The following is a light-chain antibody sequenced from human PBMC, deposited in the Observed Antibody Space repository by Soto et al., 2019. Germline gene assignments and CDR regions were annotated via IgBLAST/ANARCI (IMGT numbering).Light chain of an antibody. CDR1: QSLSGT. V-gene: IGKV3-11*01. CDR2: GAS. Sequence: EIVLTQSPATLSLSPGDRATLSCRASQSLSGTLAWFQQKVGQPPRLLIYGASNRATGIPARFSASGSGTDFTLTISSLEPEDFAVYYCQQRTLWPRTFGQGTKVEIK. J-gene: IGKJ1*01. CDR3: QQRTLWPRT.